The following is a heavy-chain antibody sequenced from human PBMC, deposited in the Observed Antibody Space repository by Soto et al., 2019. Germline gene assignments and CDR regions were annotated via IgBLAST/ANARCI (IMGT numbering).Heavy chain of an antibody. J-gene: IGHJ4*02. D-gene: IGHD5-12*01. CDR1: GFTLTELS. CDR2: FDPEDGET. V-gene: IGHV1-24*01. CDR3: AATYTVATIARGY. Sequence: ASVKVSCKVSGFTLTELSIHWVRQAPGKGLEWMGGFDPEDGETIYAQKFQGRVTMTEDTSTDTAYMDLSSLRSEDTAVYYCAATYTVATIARGYWGQGTLVTVSS.